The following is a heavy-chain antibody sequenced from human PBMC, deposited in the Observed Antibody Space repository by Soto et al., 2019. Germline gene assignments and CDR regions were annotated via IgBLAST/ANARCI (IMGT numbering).Heavy chain of an antibody. Sequence: GGSLRLSCAASGFTFSSYAMHWVRQAPGKGLEWVAVISYDGSNKYYADSVKGRFTISRDNSKNTLYLQMNSLRAEDTAVYYCARFMGGYYSDAFDIWGQGTMVTVSS. D-gene: IGHD3-22*01. V-gene: IGHV3-30-3*01. CDR2: ISYDGSNK. CDR1: GFTFSSYA. CDR3: ARFMGGYYSDAFDI. J-gene: IGHJ3*02.